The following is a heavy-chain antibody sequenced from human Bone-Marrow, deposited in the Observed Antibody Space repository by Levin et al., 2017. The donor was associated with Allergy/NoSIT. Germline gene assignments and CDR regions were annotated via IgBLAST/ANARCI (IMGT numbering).Heavy chain of an antibody. CDR1: GFTLDLYG. CDR2: ISSRGDST. D-gene: IGHD3-10*01. V-gene: IGHV3-20*04. CDR3: ARGPLYYYGAGSYPFDF. Sequence: PGGSLRLSCAASGFTLDLYGLSWVRQAPGKGLEWVSAISSRGDSTAYGESVKGRFTISRDNAKASLYLQMNDLRVEDTALYYCARGPLYYYGAGSYPFDFWGQGTLVTVSS. J-gene: IGHJ4*02.